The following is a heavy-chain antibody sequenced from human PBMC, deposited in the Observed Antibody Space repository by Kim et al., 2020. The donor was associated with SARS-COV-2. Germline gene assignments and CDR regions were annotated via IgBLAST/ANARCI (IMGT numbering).Heavy chain of an antibody. V-gene: IGHV3-74*01. CDR1: GFTMSNYW. J-gene: IGHJ4*02. D-gene: IGHD6-6*01. CDR3: AEGGFGSSAAFYFDN. Sequence: GGSLRLSCVASGFTMSNYWMHWVHQAPGKGLVWVSRINSDGRDTAYADSVRGRFTISRDNAKNTLYLQMNSLRADDTAVYYCAEGGFGSSAAFYFDNWGQGAPVTVSS. CDR2: INSDGRDT.